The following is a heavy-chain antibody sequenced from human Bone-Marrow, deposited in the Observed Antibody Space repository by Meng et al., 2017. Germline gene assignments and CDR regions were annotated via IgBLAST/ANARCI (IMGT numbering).Heavy chain of an antibody. V-gene: IGHV3-23*01. Sequence: GESLKISCAASGFTFSSYAMSWVRQAPEKGLEWVSAISGSGGSTYYADSVKGRFTISRDNSKNTLYLQMNSLRAEDTAVYYCGDVDTAMVPFDYWGQGTLVTVSS. J-gene: IGHJ4*02. D-gene: IGHD5-18*01. CDR1: GFTFSSYA. CDR3: GDVDTAMVPFDY. CDR2: ISGSGGST.